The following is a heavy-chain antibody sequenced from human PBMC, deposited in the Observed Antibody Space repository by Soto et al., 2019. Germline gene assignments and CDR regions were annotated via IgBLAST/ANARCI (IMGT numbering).Heavy chain of an antibody. J-gene: IGHJ3*02. D-gene: IGHD3-16*02. CDR1: GFTFSSYG. V-gene: IGHV3-30*18. CDR3: AKLSTLGELSLTDAFDI. Sequence: GGSLRLSCAASGFTFSSYGMHWVRQAPGKGLEWVAVISYDGSNKYYADSVKGRFTISRDNSKNTLYLQMNSLRAEDTAVYYCAKLSTLGELSLTDAFDIWGQGTMVTVSS. CDR2: ISYDGSNK.